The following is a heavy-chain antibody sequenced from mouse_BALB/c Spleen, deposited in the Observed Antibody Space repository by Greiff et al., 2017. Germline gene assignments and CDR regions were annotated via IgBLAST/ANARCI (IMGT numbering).Heavy chain of an antibody. D-gene: IGHD2-1*01. CDR2: ISSGGST. CDR1: GFTFSSYA. Sequence: EVQGVESGGGLVKPGGSLKLSCAASGFTFSSYAMSWVRQTPEKRLEWVASISSGGSTYYPDSVKGRFTISRDNARNILYLQMSSLRSEDTAMYYCARGPDYGNSFDYWGQGTTLTVSS. CDR3: ARGPDYGNSFDY. J-gene: IGHJ2*01. V-gene: IGHV5-6-5*01.